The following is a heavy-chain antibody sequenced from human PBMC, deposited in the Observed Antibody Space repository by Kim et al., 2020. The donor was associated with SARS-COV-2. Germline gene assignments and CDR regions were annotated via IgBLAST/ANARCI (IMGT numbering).Heavy chain of an antibody. D-gene: IGHD5-12*01. CDR1: GYTLTELS. CDR2: FDPEDGET. Sequence: ASVKVSCKVSGYTLTELSMHWVRQAPGKGLEWMGGFDPEDGETIYAQKFQGRVTMTEDTSTDTAYMELSSLRSEDTAVYYCATQGGYSGYDFRVDPRYWFDPWCQGTLVTVSS. V-gene: IGHV1-24*01. CDR3: ATQGGYSGYDFRVDPRYWFDP. J-gene: IGHJ5*02.